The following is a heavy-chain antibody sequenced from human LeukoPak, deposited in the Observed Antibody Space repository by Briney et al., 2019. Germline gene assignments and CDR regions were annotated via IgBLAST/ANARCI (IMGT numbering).Heavy chain of an antibody. CDR2: ISSSSSYI. D-gene: IGHD7-27*01. CDR1: GFTFSSYS. Sequence: GGSLRLSCAASGFTFSSYSMNWVRQAPGKGLEWVSSISSSSSYIYYADSVKGRFTVSRDNSRNTLFLQMNSLRAEDTAVYYCAKDGGLWVSAHWGDSWGRGTLVTVSS. V-gene: IGHV3-21*04. CDR3: AKDGGLWVSAHWGDS. J-gene: IGHJ4*02.